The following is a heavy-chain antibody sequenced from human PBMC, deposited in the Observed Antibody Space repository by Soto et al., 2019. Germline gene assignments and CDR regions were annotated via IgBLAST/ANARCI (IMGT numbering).Heavy chain of an antibody. CDR1: GGTFSSYA. CDR3: ARVGGYYDSSGRCVIGADYWYFDL. Sequence: QVQLVQSGAEVKKPGSSVKVSCKASGGTFSSYAISWVRQAPGQGLEWMGGIIPIFGTANYAQKFQGRVTITADKSTSTAYMELSSLRSEDTAVYYCARVGGYYDSSGRCVIGADYWYFDLWGRGTLVTVS. J-gene: IGHJ2*01. V-gene: IGHV1-69*06. CDR2: IIPIFGTA. D-gene: IGHD3-22*01.